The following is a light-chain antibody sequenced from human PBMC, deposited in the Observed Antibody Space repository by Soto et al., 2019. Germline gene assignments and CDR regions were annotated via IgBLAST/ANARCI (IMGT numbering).Light chain of an antibody. V-gene: IGKV3-20*01. CDR3: QQYGSLPFT. Sequence: EIVLTQSPGTLSLSPGERATLSCRASQSVSSSYLAWYQQKPGQTPRLLFYGASSRATGIPDRFSGSGSGTDFTLNIRRLEPEDFAVYYCQQYGSLPFTFGPGTKVDIK. CDR2: GAS. J-gene: IGKJ3*01. CDR1: QSVSSSY.